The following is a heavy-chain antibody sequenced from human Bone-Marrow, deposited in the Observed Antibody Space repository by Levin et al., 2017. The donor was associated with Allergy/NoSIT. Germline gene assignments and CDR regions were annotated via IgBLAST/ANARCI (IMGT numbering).Heavy chain of an antibody. CDR3: ASDHAYGYGAGFDY. D-gene: IGHD5-18*01. Sequence: GSLRLSFPFSFFSIIIHFFFLIRRPSGKGLACIGRIFATGSTNYNPSLKSRVTMSLDTSKNQFSLRMRYVTAADTAVYYCASDHAYGYGAGFDYWGQGSLVTVSS. CDR2: IFATGST. V-gene: IGHV4-4*07. J-gene: IGHJ4*02. CDR1: FFSIIIHF.